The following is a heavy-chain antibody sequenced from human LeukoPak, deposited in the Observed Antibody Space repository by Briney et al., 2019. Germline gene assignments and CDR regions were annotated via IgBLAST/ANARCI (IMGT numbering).Heavy chain of an antibody. CDR3: ARSSREQQLITLDF. J-gene: IGHJ4*02. Sequence: SETLSLTCTVSGGSIRSYYWSWIRQPPGKGLEWIGYVYYSGSTNYNPSLKSRVTISVDTSKNQFSLKLSSATAADTAVYYCARSSREQQLITLDFWGQGTLVTVSS. V-gene: IGHV4-59*01. D-gene: IGHD6-13*01. CDR2: VYYSGST. CDR1: GGSIRSYY.